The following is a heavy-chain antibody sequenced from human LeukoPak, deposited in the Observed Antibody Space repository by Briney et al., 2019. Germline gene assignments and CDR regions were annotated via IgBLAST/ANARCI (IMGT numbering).Heavy chain of an antibody. J-gene: IGHJ4*02. CDR2: INPIFGTA. CDR3: ARHYDIKDPFDY. CDR1: GYTFTGYY. V-gene: IGHV1-69*05. D-gene: IGHD3-22*01. Sequence: SVKVSCKASGYTFTGYYMHWVRQAPGQGLEWMGWINPIFGTANYAQKFQGRVTITTDESTSTAYMELSSLRSEDTAVYYCARHYDIKDPFDYWGQGTLVTVSS.